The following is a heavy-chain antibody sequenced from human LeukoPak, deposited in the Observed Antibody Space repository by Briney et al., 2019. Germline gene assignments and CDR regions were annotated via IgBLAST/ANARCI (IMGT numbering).Heavy chain of an antibody. Sequence: GGSLRLSCAASGFTFSSYGMHWVRQAPGKGLEWVAVIWYDGSNKYYAGSVKGRFTISRDNSKNTLYLQMNSLRAEDTAVYYCARDLGSGWYQDYWGQGTLVTVSS. D-gene: IGHD6-19*01. CDR1: GFTFSSYG. CDR3: ARDLGSGWYQDY. J-gene: IGHJ4*02. V-gene: IGHV3-33*01. CDR2: IWYDGSNK.